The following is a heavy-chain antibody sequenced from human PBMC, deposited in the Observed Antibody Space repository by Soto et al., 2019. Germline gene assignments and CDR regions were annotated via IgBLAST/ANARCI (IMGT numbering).Heavy chain of an antibody. Sequence: QVQLVESGGGVVQPGRSLRLSCADSGFTFTDYGMHWVRQAPGKGLEWVAVISYDGSNKNYADSVKSRFPISRDNSKNTLYLKMHSLRAEDTAVYYCAKDTYYHDSSGYYVFDYWGQGTLVTVSS. J-gene: IGHJ4*02. CDR1: GFTFTDYG. CDR3: AKDTYYHDSSGYYVFDY. D-gene: IGHD3-22*01. V-gene: IGHV3-30*18. CDR2: ISYDGSNK.